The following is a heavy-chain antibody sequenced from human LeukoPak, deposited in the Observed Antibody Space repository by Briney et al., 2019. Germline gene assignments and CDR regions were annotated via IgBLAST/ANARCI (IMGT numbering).Heavy chain of an antibody. CDR3: ARHGADYYGSGSFDY. CDR1: GGSISSYY. CDR2: IYYSGST. J-gene: IGHJ4*02. D-gene: IGHD3-10*01. V-gene: IGHV4-59*08. Sequence: SETLSLTCTVSGGSISSYYWSWIRQPPGKGLEWIGYIYYSGSTNYNPSLKSRVTISVDTSKNQFSLKLSSVTAADTAVYYCARHGADYYGSGSFDYWGQGTLVTVSS.